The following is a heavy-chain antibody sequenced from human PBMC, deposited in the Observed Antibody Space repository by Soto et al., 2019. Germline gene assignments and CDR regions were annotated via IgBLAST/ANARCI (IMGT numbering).Heavy chain of an antibody. J-gene: IGHJ4*02. CDR1: GFSLSTSGLG. Sequence: KESGPTLVRPTQTLTLTCTFSGFSLSTSGLGVGWIRQPPGKALEWLALIYWNDDKRYSPSLKARLTITKDTSKNQVVLTMTNMDPVDTATYYCAHRPSGWYLSDYWGQGTLVTVSS. CDR2: IYWNDDK. CDR3: AHRPSGWYLSDY. V-gene: IGHV2-5*01. D-gene: IGHD6-19*01.